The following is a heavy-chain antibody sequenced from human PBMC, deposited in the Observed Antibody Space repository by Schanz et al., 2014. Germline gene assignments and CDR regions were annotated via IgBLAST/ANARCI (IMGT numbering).Heavy chain of an antibody. CDR1: GFTFSYYN. Sequence: EVQLVESGGGLVKPGGSLRLSCAASGFTFSYYNMNWVRQAPGKGLEWVSSISNGGGYIYYADSVKGRFTISRDNAKNTVYLQMTSLRVEDTAVYYCARGGADSAMAHEYWGRGTLVTVSS. D-gene: IGHD5-18*01. J-gene: IGHJ4*02. CDR2: ISNGGGYI. V-gene: IGHV3-21*01. CDR3: ARGGADSAMAHEY.